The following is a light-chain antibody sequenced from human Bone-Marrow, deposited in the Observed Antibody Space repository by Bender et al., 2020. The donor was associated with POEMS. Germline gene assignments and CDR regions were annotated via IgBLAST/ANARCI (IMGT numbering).Light chain of an antibody. CDR2: EVS. J-gene: IGLJ1*01. Sequence: GTSSDVGGYNYVSWYQQHPGKAPKLMIYEVSNRPSGVSNRFSGSKSGNTASLTISGLQAEDEADYYCSSYTSSSTLVFGTGTKVTVL. V-gene: IGLV2-14*01. CDR3: SSYTSSSTLV. CDR1: SSDVGGYNY.